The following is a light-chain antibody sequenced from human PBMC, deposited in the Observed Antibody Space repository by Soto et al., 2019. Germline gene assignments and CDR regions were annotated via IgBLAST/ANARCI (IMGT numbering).Light chain of an antibody. Sequence: EIVLTQSPATLSLSPGERATLSCRVSQSVGSSLAWYQQKPGQAPRLLIYDASNRATGIPARFSGSGSGTDLTLTINSLEPEDVAVYYCQQRSYLFTFGGGTKVDIK. CDR3: QQRSYLFT. CDR2: DAS. CDR1: QSVGSS. J-gene: IGKJ4*01. V-gene: IGKV3-11*01.